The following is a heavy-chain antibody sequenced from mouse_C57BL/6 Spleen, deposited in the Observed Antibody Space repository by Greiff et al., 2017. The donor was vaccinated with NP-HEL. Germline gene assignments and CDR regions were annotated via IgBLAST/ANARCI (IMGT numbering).Heavy chain of an antibody. J-gene: IGHJ4*01. V-gene: IGHV5-4*01. CDR3: ARDDDYDVRAMDY. CDR2: ISDGGSYT. Sequence: EVKVVESGGGLVKPGGSLKLSCAASGFTFSSYAMSWVRQTPEKRLEWVATISDGGSYTYYPDNVKGRFTISRDNAKNNLYLQMSHLKSEDTAMYYCARDDDYDVRAMDYWGQGTSVTVSS. CDR1: GFTFSSYA. D-gene: IGHD2-4*01.